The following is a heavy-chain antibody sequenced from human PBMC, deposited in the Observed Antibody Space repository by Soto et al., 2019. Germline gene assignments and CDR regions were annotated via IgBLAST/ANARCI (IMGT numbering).Heavy chain of an antibody. CDR3: ATVPYPCELHYATGV. Sequence: SETLSLTCTVSGDSIGSGNKYWSWIRQAPGKGLEWIGYIFSSGTTYYNPSLKSRLTMSLDTSQNQFSLKLNSVTAADTAVYFCATVPYPCELHYATGVWGQATTVTLSS. J-gene: IGHJ6*02. D-gene: IGHD1-26*01. V-gene: IGHV4-30-4*01. CDR2: IFSSGTT. CDR1: GDSIGSGNKY.